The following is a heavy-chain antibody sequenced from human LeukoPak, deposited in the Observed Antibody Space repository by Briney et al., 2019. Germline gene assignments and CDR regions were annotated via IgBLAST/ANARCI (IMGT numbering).Heavy chain of an antibody. CDR3: ARRRSGYDYSIYRRGWYIDY. CDR2: IYYSGST. J-gene: IGHJ4*02. V-gene: IGHV4-39*07. CDR1: GGSISSSSYY. Sequence: SETLSLTCTVSGGSISSSSYYWGWIRQPPGKGLEWIGSIYYSGSTYYNPSLKSRVTISVDTSKNQFSLKLSSVTAADTAVYYCARRRSGYDYSIYRRGWYIDYWGQGTLVTVSS. D-gene: IGHD5-12*01.